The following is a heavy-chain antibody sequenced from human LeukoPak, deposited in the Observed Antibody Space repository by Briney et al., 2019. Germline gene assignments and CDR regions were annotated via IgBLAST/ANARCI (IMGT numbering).Heavy chain of an antibody. J-gene: IGHJ6*02. Sequence: SVKVSCKASGGTFSSYAITWVRQAPGQGLEWMGRIIPIFGTANYAQKFQGRVTITADESTSTAYMELSSLRSEDTAVYYCATESYSSSWYYYYYGMDVWGQGTTVTVSS. CDR2: IIPIFGTA. CDR1: GGTFSSYA. CDR3: ATESYSSSWYYYYYGMDV. D-gene: IGHD6-13*01. V-gene: IGHV1-69*13.